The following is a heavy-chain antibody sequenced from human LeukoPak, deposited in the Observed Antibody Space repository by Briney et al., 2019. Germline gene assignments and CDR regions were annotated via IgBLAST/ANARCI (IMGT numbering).Heavy chain of an antibody. CDR3: AAYPILRGELY. V-gene: IGHV1-58*01. CDR1: GFTFTSSA. J-gene: IGHJ4*02. D-gene: IGHD3-10*01. Sequence: SVKVSCKASGFTFTSSAVQWVRQAHGQRLEWIGWIVVGSGNTNYAQKFQERVTITRDMSTSTAYMELSSLRSEDTAVYYCAAYPILRGELYWGQGTLVTVSS. CDR2: IVVGSGNT.